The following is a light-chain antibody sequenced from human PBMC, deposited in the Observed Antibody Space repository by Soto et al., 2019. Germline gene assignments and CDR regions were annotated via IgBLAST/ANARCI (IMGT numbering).Light chain of an antibody. V-gene: IGLV1-44*01. Sequence: QSVLTQPPSASGTPGQRVTISCSGSSSNIGRNPVNWYQQLPGTAPKVLISNNNLRPSGVPDRFSGSKSGTSASLAISGLQSEDEADYYCAAWDDSLNAYVFGTGTKLPS. J-gene: IGLJ1*01. CDR3: AAWDDSLNAYV. CDR1: SSNIGRNP. CDR2: NNN.